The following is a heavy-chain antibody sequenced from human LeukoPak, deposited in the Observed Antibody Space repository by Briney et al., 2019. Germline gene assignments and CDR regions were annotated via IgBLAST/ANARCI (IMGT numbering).Heavy chain of an antibody. J-gene: IGHJ4*02. CDR2: IKEDGSEK. D-gene: IGHD2-21*01. V-gene: IGHV3-7*05. CDR1: GFTFSGYW. Sequence: PGGSLRLSCAASGFTFSGYWMTWVRQAPGKGLEYVVNIKEDGSEKYYVDSVEGRFTISRDNTKNSLYLQMSSLRGDDTAVYYCVRDCGFHTFDYWGQGTLVTVSS. CDR3: VRDCGFHTFDY.